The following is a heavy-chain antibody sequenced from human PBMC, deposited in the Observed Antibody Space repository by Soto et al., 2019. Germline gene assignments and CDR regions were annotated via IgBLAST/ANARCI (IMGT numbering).Heavy chain of an antibody. D-gene: IGHD2-15*01. J-gene: IGHJ3*02. CDR1: GGTFSSYT. CDR2: IIPILGIA. V-gene: IGHV1-69*02. CDR3: ARRGQVGRDAFDI. Sequence: QVQLVQSGAEVKKPGSSVKVSCKASGGTFSSYTISWVRQAPGQGLEWMGRIIPILGIANYAQKFQGRVTITADKSTSTAYMELSSLRSEDTAVYYCARRGQVGRDAFDIWGQGTMVTVSS.